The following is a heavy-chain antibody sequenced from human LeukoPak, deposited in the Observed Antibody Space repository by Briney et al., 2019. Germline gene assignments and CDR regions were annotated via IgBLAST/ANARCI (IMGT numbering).Heavy chain of an antibody. V-gene: IGHV1-8*01. CDR2: MNSNSGNT. J-gene: IGHJ5*02. D-gene: IGHD3-10*01. Sequence: ASVKVSCKASGYTFTSYDINGVRQATGQGFEWMGWMNSNSGNTGYAQKFQGRVTMTRNTSISTAYMDLSTLRSEDTAVYYCARGDYYGSGSYYKRIWFDPWGQGTLVTVSS. CDR3: ARGDYYGSGSYYKRIWFDP. CDR1: GYTFTSYD.